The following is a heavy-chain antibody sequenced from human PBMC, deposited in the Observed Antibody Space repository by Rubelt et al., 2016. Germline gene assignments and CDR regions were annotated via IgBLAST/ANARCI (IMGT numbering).Heavy chain of an antibody. CDR3: ERVRLETDAGNSLDY. Sequence: QVTLRESGPALVKPTQTLTLTCTFSGFSLSTSGMFVSWIRQPPGKALEWLARIDWDDDKYYSTSLKTRLTISKDTSKNQVVLTMTNMDPVDTATYYCERVRLETDAGNSLDYWGQGTLGTGSS. D-gene: IGHD6-13*01. V-gene: IGHV2-70*15. CDR2: IDWDDDK. CDR1: GFSLSTSGMF. J-gene: IGHJ4*02.